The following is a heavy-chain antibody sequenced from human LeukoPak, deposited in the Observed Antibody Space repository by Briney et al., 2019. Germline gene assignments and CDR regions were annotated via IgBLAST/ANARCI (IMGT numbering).Heavy chain of an antibody. Sequence: GGSLRLSCAASGFTFSSYSMSWVRQAPGKGLEWVSSISSSSSYIYYADSVKGRFTISRDNAKNSLYLQMNSLRAEDTAVYYCARDSPTYVAVAGTWHYWGQGTLVTVSS. D-gene: IGHD6-19*01. J-gene: IGHJ4*02. CDR3: ARDSPTYVAVAGTWHY. CDR1: GFTFSSYS. CDR2: ISSSSSYI. V-gene: IGHV3-21*01.